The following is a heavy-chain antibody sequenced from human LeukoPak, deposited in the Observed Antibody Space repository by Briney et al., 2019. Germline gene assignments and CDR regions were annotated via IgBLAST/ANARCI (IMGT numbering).Heavy chain of an antibody. CDR3: ATYSSGWTRGY. D-gene: IGHD6-19*01. J-gene: IGHJ4*02. CDR2: ISAYDGDT. V-gene: IGHV1-18*01. Sequence: ASVTVSCKASGYIFSNYGISWVRQAPGQGLEYMGWISAYDGDTKYAHKLQGRVTMTTDTSTSTAYMELRSLTTDDTAVYYCATYSSGWTRGYWGQGTLVTVSS. CDR1: GYIFSNYG.